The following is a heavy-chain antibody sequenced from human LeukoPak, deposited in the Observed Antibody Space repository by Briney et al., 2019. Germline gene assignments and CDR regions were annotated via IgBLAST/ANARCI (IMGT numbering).Heavy chain of an antibody. CDR2: INSVGSST. D-gene: IGHD6-19*01. Sequence: GGSLRLSCAASGFTFSSFWMHWVRQAPGKGLVWVSRINSVGSSTSYADSVKGRFTISRDNAKNMLYLQMNSLRAEDTAVYYCARERTSGRDAFDFWGQGTLVTVSS. CDR1: GFTFSSFW. J-gene: IGHJ4*02. V-gene: IGHV3-74*01. CDR3: ARERTSGRDAFDF.